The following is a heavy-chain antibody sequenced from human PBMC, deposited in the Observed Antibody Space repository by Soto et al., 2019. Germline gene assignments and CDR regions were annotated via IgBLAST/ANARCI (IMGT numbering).Heavy chain of an antibody. CDR2: INPNSGDT. J-gene: IGHJ4*02. CDR3: ARGHYYDSSGYDAFDY. CDR1: GYTFTGYY. V-gene: IGHV1-2*02. Sequence: ASVKVSCKASGYTFTGYYMHWVRQAPGQGLEWMGWINPNSGDTNYAQKLQGRVTMTTDTSTSTAYMELRSLRSDDTAVYYCARGHYYDSSGYDAFDYWGQGTLVTVSS. D-gene: IGHD3-22*01.